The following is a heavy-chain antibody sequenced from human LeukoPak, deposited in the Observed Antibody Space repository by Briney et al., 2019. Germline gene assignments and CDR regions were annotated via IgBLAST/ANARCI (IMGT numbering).Heavy chain of an antibody. J-gene: IGHJ3*02. CDR2: IYYSGST. D-gene: IGHD3-10*01. V-gene: IGHV4-59*01. CDR1: GGSISSYY. Sequence: SETLSLTCTVSGGSISSYYWSWIRQPPGKGLEWIGYIYYSGSTNYNPSLKSRVTISVDTSKNQFSLKLSSVTAADTAVYYCARFMWFGESLDAFDIWGQGTMVPVSS. CDR3: ARFMWFGESLDAFDI.